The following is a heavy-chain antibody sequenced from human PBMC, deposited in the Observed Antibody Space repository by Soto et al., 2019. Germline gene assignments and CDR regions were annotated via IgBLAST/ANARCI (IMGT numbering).Heavy chain of an antibody. D-gene: IGHD2-8*02. J-gene: IGHJ4*02. Sequence: PSETLSLTCAVYGGSFSGYYWTWIRQPPGTGLEWIGEINHSGSTNDNPSLKSRVTISVDTSKNQFSLKLTSVTAADTAVYYCARDKITGLFDYWGQGTLVTSPQ. CDR3: ARDKITGLFDY. CDR1: GGSFSGYY. CDR2: INHSGST. V-gene: IGHV4-34*01.